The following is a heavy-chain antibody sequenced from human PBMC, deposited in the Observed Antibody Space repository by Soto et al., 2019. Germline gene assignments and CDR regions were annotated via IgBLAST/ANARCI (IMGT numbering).Heavy chain of an antibody. D-gene: IGHD5-12*01. J-gene: IGHJ6*02. V-gene: IGHV3-30*18. CDR2: ISYDGSNK. CDR3: AKEGVATIPGYYYYGMDV. CDR1: GFTFSSYG. Sequence: PGGSLRLSCAASGFTFSSYGMHWVRQAPGKGLEWVAVISYDGSNKYYADSVKGRFTISRDNSKNTLYLQMNSLRAEDTAVYYCAKEGVATIPGYYYYGMDVWGQGTSVTVSS.